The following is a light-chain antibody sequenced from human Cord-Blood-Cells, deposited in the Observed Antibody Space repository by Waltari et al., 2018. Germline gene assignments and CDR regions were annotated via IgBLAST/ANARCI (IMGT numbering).Light chain of an antibody. Sequence: QSALAQPASVSGSPAQSITISCTGTTRHVCGSNYVSWYQQHPGKAPKLMIYDVSNRPSGVSNRFSGSKSGNTASLTISGLQAEDEADYYCSSYTSSSTYVFGTGTKVTVL. CDR3: SSYTSSSTYV. J-gene: IGLJ1*01. V-gene: IGLV2-14*01. CDR1: TRHVCGSNY. CDR2: DVS.